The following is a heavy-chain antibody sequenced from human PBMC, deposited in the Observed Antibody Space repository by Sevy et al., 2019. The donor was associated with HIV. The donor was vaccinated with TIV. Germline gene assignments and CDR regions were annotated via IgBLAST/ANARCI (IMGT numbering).Heavy chain of an antibody. CDR3: ARGIPSCGGDCYPDY. V-gene: IGHV3-30-3*01. CDR1: GFTFSSYA. Sequence: GGSLRLSCAASGFTFSSYAMHWVRQAPGKGLEWVAVISYDGSNKYYADSLKGRFTISRDTSKNTLYLQMNSLRAEDTAVYYCARGIPSCGGDCYPDYWGQGTLVTVSS. D-gene: IGHD2-21*02. J-gene: IGHJ4*02. CDR2: ISYDGSNK.